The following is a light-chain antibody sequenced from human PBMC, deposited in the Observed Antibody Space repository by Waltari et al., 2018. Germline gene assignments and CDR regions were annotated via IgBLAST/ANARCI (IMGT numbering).Light chain of an antibody. V-gene: IGLV2-11*01. J-gene: IGLJ1*01. CDR3: CSYAGSSYV. Sequence: QSALTQPRSVSGSPGHSVTISCTGTSSDVGGYKYVSWYQQHPGKAPKLMIYDVSQRPSGFPDRFTCSKSGNTASLTISGLQAEDEADYYCCSYAGSSYVFGTGTKVTVL. CDR2: DVS. CDR1: SSDVGGYKY.